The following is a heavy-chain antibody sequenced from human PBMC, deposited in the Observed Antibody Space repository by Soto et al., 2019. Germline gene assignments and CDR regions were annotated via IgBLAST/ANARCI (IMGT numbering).Heavy chain of an antibody. Sequence: EVQLVESGGGLVKPGGSLRLSCAASGFTFSNAWMNWVRQAPGKGLEWVGRIKSKTDGGTTDYAAPVKGRFTISRDDSXXTLYLQMNSLKTEDTAVYYCTISSGGDYYYYGMDVWGQGTTVTVSS. V-gene: IGHV3-15*07. CDR1: GFTFSNAW. J-gene: IGHJ6*02. CDR3: TISSGGDYYYYGMDV. CDR2: IKSKTDGGTT. D-gene: IGHD2-15*01.